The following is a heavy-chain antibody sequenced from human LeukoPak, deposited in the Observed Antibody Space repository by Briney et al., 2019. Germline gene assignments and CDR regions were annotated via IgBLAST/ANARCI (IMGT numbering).Heavy chain of an antibody. CDR2: ISSSSSYI. CDR3: ARENYYGSGSQYYFDY. Sequence: PGGSLRLSCAASGFTFSSYSMNWVRQAPGKGLEWVSSISSSSSYIYYAGSVKGRFTISRDNAKNSLYLRMNSLRAEDTAVYYCARENYYGSGSQYYFDYWGQGTLVTVSS. CDR1: GFTFSSYS. V-gene: IGHV3-21*01. D-gene: IGHD3-10*01. J-gene: IGHJ4*02.